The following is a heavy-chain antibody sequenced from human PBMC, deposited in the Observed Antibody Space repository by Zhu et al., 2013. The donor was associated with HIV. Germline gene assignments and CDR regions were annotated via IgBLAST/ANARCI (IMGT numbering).Heavy chain of an antibody. V-gene: IGHV3-53*01. CDR2: IYRGGSA. J-gene: IGHJ3*02. D-gene: IGHD5-12*01. CDR3: ARRVQYSGYDYAHAFVY. CDR1: GFTVSNSY. Sequence: EVQLLESGGGLIQPGGSLRLSCAASGFTVSNSYMNWVRQAPGRGLEWVSVIYRGGSAYYADSVKGRFTVSRDSSKNTLYLQMDSLRAEDTAVYYCARRVQYSGYDYAHAFVYLGSKGRMVTVSS.